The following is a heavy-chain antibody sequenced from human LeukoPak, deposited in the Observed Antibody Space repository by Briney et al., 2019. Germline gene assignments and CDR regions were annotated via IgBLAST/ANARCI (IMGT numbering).Heavy chain of an antibody. CDR2: ISSNGRTI. D-gene: IGHD2-15*01. CDR1: GFIFSNYN. J-gene: IGHJ4*02. Sequence: GGSLRLSCAASGFIFSNYNMNWVRQAPGKGLEWLSYISSNGRTIYYADSVRGRFTISRDNAKNSLYLQMNSLKAEDTAVYYRARDFLEDTQWGQGTLVTVSS. V-gene: IGHV3-48*01. CDR3: ARDFLEDTQ.